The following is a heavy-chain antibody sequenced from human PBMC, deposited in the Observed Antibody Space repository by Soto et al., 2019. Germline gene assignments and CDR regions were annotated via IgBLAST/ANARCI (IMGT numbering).Heavy chain of an antibody. Sequence: EVQLVESGGGLVKPGESLRLSCAASGFTFSAYSMSWVRQAPGKGLEWVSSISSTSGYIYYADSVKGRFTISRDNAKNSLSLQMNSLRAEDTAVYYCTRAPLGYCSGGTCYPWAFDTWGQGTKVTVSS. CDR2: ISSTSGYI. CDR3: TRAPLGYCSGGTCYPWAFDT. D-gene: IGHD2-15*01. V-gene: IGHV3-21*01. CDR1: GFTFSAYS. J-gene: IGHJ3*02.